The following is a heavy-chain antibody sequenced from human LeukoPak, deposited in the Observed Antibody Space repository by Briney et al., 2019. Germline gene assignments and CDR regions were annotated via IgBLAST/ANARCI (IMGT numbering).Heavy chain of an antibody. CDR3: ATYYYDSSGYYEAFDI. CDR1: GGTFSSYA. V-gene: IGHV1-69*04. J-gene: IGHJ3*02. D-gene: IGHD3-22*01. CDR2: IIPILGIA. Sequence: ASVKVSCKASGGTFSSYAISWVRQAPGQGLEWMGRIIPILGIANYAQKFQGRVTITADKSTSTAYMELSSLRSEDTAVYYCATYYYDSSGYYEAFDIWGQGTMVTVSS.